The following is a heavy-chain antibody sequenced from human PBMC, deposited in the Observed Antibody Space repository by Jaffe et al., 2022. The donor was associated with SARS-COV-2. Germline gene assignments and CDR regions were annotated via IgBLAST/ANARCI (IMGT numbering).Heavy chain of an antibody. CDR2: IYYSGIT. Sequence: QVQLQESGPGLVKPSETLSLTCTVSGVSISSDYWSWIRQPPGKGLEWIGYIYYSGITNQNPSLKSRVTISLDTSKNQFSLKLSSVTAADTAMYYCTKGAGRGQKLNEDWGRGTLVTVSS. CDR1: GVSISSDY. CDR3: TKGAGRGQKLNED. J-gene: IGHJ4*02. D-gene: IGHD6-13*01. V-gene: IGHV4-59*01.